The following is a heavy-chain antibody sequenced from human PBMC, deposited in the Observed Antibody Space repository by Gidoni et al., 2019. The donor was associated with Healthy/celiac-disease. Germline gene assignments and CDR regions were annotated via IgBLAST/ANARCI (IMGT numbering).Heavy chain of an antibody. V-gene: IGHV4-34*01. Sequence: VQLQQWGVGLLRPSETLSLTCAVYGGSFSGYYWSWIRQPPGKGLEWIGEINHSGSTNYNPSLKSRFTISVDTSKNQFSLKLSSVTAADTAVYYCARGLGDSSGYSDYWGQGTLVTVSS. CDR3: ARGLGDSSGYSDY. J-gene: IGHJ4*02. CDR2: INHSGST. CDR1: GGSFSGYY. D-gene: IGHD3-22*01.